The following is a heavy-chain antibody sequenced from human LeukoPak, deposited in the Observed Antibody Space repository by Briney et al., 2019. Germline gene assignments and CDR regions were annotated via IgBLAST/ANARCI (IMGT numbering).Heavy chain of an antibody. J-gene: IGHJ6*03. Sequence: SETLSLTCTVSGASISDYYWSWVRLRAGKGLEWIGRIYNSGSTNYDPSLKSRVTMSVDTSKNQVSLKLSSVTAADTAVYYCAREGCHSVTCPFFYYMDVWGKGTTVTVSS. CDR1: GASISDYY. D-gene: IGHD2/OR15-2a*01. V-gene: IGHV4-4*07. CDR2: IYNSGST. CDR3: AREGCHSVTCPFFYYMDV.